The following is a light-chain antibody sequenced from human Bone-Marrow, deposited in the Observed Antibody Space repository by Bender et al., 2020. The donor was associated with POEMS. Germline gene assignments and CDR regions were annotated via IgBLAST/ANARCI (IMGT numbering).Light chain of an antibody. V-gene: IGLV2-14*01. Sequence: QSALTQPASVSGSPGQSITVSCTGTSSDISAYKYVSWYQHHPGNVPKVIIYEGTKRPSGVSSRFSGSKSGNTASLTISGLQAEDEADYYCCSKTSSSLYVFGTATKVTVL. J-gene: IGLJ1*01. CDR1: SSDISAYKY. CDR3: CSKTSSSLYV. CDR2: EGT.